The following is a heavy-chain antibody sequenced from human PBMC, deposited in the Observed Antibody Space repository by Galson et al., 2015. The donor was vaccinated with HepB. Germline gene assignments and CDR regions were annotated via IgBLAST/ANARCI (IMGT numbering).Heavy chain of an antibody. CDR1: GFTFSDHY. V-gene: IGHV3-72*01. CDR2: IRNKANGCTT. CDR3: VREAPVTGQIPLDY. J-gene: IGHJ4*02. D-gene: IGHD6-19*01. Sequence: SLRLSCAASGFTFSDHYMDWVRQAPGRGLEWVGRIRNKANGCTTEYAASVKGRFTISRDDSENSLYMQMNSLKTDDTAVYYCVREAPVTGQIPLDYWGQGTLVTVSS.